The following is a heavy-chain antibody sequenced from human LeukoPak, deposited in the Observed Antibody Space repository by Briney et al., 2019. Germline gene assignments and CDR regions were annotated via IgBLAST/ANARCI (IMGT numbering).Heavy chain of an antibody. CDR2: IIPIFGTA. CDR1: GGTFSSYA. CDR3: ARPPFTVTTSAPYYYYYYMDV. J-gene: IGHJ6*03. Sequence: SVKVSCKASGGTFSSYAISWVRQAPGQGLEWMGGIIPIFGTAKYAQKFQGRVTITADESTSTAYMELSSLRSEDTAVYYCARPPFTVTTSAPYYYYYYMDVWGKGTTVTVSS. D-gene: IGHD4-17*01. V-gene: IGHV1-69*01.